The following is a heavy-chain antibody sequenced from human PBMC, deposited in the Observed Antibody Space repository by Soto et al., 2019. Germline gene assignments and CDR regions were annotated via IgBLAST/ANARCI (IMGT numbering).Heavy chain of an antibody. CDR3: ARDRGYGGKPNAFDI. J-gene: IGHJ3*02. CDR1: GGTFSSYT. CDR2: IIPILGIA. Sequence: QVQLVQSGAEVKKPGSSVKVSCKASGGTFSSYTISWVRQAPGQGIEWMGRIIPILGIANYAQKFQGRVTITADKSTSTDYMELSSLRSEDTAVYYCARDRGYGGKPNAFDIWGQGTMVTVSS. D-gene: IGHD4-17*01. V-gene: IGHV1-69*08.